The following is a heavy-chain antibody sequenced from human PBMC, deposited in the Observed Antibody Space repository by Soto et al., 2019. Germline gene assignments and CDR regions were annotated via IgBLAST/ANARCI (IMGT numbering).Heavy chain of an antibody. CDR1: GGSISSYY. V-gene: IGHV4-59*01. CDR2: IYYSGST. D-gene: IGHD2-2*01. J-gene: IGHJ3*02. CDR3: ARDGRYCSSTSCYEVAFDI. Sequence: SETLSLTCTVSGGSISSYYWSWIRQPPGKGLEWIGYIYYSGSTNYNPSLKSRVTISVDTSKNQFSLKLSSVTAADTAVYYCARDGRYCSSTSCYEVAFDIWGQGTMVT.